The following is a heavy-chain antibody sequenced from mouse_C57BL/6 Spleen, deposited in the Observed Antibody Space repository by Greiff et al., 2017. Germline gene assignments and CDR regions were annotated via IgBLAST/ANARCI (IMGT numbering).Heavy chain of an antibody. CDR1: GYTFTSYW. Sequence: QVQLQQPGAELVRPGSSVKLSCKASGYTFTSYWMHWVKQRPIQGLEWIGNIDPSDSETHYNQKFKDKATLTVDKSSSTSYMQLSSLTSEDSAVYYCARDYDPYYAMCYWGQGTSVTVSS. D-gene: IGHD2-4*01. V-gene: IGHV1-52*01. CDR3: ARDYDPYYAMCY. CDR2: IDPSDSET. J-gene: IGHJ4*01.